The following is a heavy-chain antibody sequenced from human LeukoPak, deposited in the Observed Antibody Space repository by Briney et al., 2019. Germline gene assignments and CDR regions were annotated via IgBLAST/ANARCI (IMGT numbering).Heavy chain of an antibody. CDR3: AKEIRRGEHFDH. CDR1: GFTFSSYE. V-gene: IGHV3-48*03. CDR2: ISSSGSTI. Sequence: PGGSLRLSCAASGFTFSSYEMNWVRQAPGKGLEWVSYISSSGSTIYYADSVKGRFTISRDNSKNTLYLQMNSLSGEDTAVYYCAKEIRRGEHFDHWGHGTLVTVSS. J-gene: IGHJ4*01. D-gene: IGHD1/OR15-1a*01.